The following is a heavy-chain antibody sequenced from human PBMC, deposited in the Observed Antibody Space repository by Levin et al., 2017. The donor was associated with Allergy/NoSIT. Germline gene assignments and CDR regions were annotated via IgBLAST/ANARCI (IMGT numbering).Heavy chain of an antibody. J-gene: IGHJ4*02. V-gene: IGHV3-11*05. CDR1: GFTFSDYY. CDR3: ARDLHKLWFGELTSGR. Sequence: PGGSLRLSCAASGFTFSDYYMSWIRQAPGKGLEWVSYISSSSSYTNYADSVKGRFTISRDNAKNSLYLQMNSLRAEDTAVYYCARDLHKLWFGELTSGRWGQGTLVTVSS. CDR2: ISSSSSYT. D-gene: IGHD3-10*01.